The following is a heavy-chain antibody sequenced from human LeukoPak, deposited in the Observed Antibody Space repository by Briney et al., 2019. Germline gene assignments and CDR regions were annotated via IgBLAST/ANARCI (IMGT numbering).Heavy chain of an antibody. Sequence: SETLSLTCTVSGGSISSSSYYWGWIRQTPGTGLEWIGSIYYSGSTNYNPSLKSRVTISVDTSKNQFSLKLSSVTAADTAVYYCARRGYSYGYMGYWGQGTLVTVSS. D-gene: IGHD5-18*01. CDR1: GGSISSSSYY. CDR2: IYYSGST. V-gene: IGHV4-39*01. CDR3: ARRGYSYGYMGY. J-gene: IGHJ4*02.